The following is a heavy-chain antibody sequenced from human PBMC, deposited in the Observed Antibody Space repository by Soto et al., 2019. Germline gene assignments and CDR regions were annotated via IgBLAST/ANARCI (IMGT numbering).Heavy chain of an antibody. CDR2: IDPSDSYT. J-gene: IGHJ6*02. CDR3: AKGRSYYYYGVEV. Sequence: HGESLKISCKGSGYSFTSYWISWVRQMPGKGLEWMGRIDPSDSYTNYSPSFQGHVTISRDNSKSTLYLQMNSLRAEDTALYYCAKGRSYYYYGVEVWGQGTTVTVSS. V-gene: IGHV5-10-1*01. CDR1: GYSFTSYW.